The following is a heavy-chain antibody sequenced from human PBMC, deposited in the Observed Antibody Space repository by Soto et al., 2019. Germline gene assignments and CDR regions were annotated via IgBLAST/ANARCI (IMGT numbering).Heavy chain of an antibody. V-gene: IGHV4-59*02. CDR2: IYYTGST. CDR1: GDSVSSFY. D-gene: IGHD5-18*01. Sequence: QVQLQGSGPGLVKPSETLSLTCTVSGDSVSSFYWTWIRQAPGKGLEWIGYIYYTGSTYYNPSLKRRVTMSVDTSKNQFSLQLNSVTAADTAMYYCARYVDTASQTDAFDIWGQGTMVTVSS. CDR3: ARYVDTASQTDAFDI. J-gene: IGHJ3*02.